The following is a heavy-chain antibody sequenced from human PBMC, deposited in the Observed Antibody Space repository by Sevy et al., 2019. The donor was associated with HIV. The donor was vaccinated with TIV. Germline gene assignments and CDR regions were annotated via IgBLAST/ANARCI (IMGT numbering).Heavy chain of an antibody. J-gene: IGHJ6*02. D-gene: IGHD4-17*01. V-gene: IGHV1-2*06. CDR1: GYTFTGYY. Sequence: ASVKVSCKASGYTFTGYYMHWVRQAPGQGLEWMGRINPNSGGTNYAQKFQGRVTMTRDTSISTAYMGMSRLRSDDTAVYYCARGDHDYGDFHYYYGMDVWGQGTTVTVSS. CDR2: INPNSGGT. CDR3: ARGDHDYGDFHYYYGMDV.